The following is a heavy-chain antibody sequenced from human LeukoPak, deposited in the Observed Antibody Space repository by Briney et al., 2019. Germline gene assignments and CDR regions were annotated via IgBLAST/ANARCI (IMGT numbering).Heavy chain of an antibody. Sequence: QPGGSLRLSCAASGFTFSSYAMSWVRQAPGKGLEWVSAISGSGGSTYYADSVKGRFTISRDNSKNTLYLQMNSQRAEDTAVYYCAKQRSEVVVAATNYWGQGTLVAVSS. V-gene: IGHV3-23*01. CDR3: AKQRSEVVVAATNY. D-gene: IGHD2-15*01. J-gene: IGHJ4*02. CDR1: GFTFSSYA. CDR2: ISGSGGST.